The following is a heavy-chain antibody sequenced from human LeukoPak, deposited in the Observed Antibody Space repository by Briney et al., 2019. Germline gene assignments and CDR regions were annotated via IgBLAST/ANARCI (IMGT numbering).Heavy chain of an antibody. CDR2: FDPEDGEA. D-gene: IGHD2-2*01. CDR1: GYTLTELS. J-gene: IGHJ4*02. Sequence: ASVKVSCKVSGYTLTELSMHWVRQAPGKGLEWMGGFDPEDGEAIYAQKFQGRVTMTEDTSTDTAYMELSSLRSEDTAVYYCATRTGYCSSTSCPPFDYWGQGTLVTVSS. CDR3: ATRTGYCSSTSCPPFDY. V-gene: IGHV1-24*01.